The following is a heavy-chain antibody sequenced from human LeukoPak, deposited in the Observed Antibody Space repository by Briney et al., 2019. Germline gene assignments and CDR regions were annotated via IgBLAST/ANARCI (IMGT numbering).Heavy chain of an antibody. Sequence: SETLSLTCTVSGGSISSGGYYWSCIRQHPGKGLECIGYIYYSGSTYYNPSLKSRVTISVDTSKNQFSLKLSSVTAADTAVYYCARGEGYCSSTSCYYFDYWGQGTLVTVSS. CDR2: IYYSGST. CDR1: GGSISSGGYY. J-gene: IGHJ4*02. V-gene: IGHV4-31*03. D-gene: IGHD2-2*01. CDR3: ARGEGYCSSTSCYYFDY.